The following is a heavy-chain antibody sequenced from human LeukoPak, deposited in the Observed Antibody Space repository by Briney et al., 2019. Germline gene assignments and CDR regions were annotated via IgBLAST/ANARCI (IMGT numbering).Heavy chain of an antibody. CDR2: ITSSSIYK. D-gene: IGHD3-10*01. CDR1: GGSFSGYY. CDR3: ARDGITMRILEY. V-gene: IGHV3-11*06. J-gene: IGHJ4*02. Sequence: LSLTCAVYGGSFSGYYWSWIRQPPGKGLEWVSSITSSSIYKYYADSMKGRFTISRDNAKNSLYLQMDSLRAEDTAVYYCARDGITMRILEYWGQGTLVTVSS.